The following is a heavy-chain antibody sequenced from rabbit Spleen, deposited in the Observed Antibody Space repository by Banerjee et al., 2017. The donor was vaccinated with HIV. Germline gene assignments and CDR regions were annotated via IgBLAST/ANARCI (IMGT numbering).Heavy chain of an antibody. CDR3: ARDTSSSFSSYGMAL. Sequence: QSLEESGGGLVQPEGSLTLTCIASGVSFSGSSYMCWVRQAPGKGLEWIACIEGGSSSFTYFASWAKGRFTISKTSSTTVTLQMTSLTAADTASYFCARDTSSSFSSYGMALWGPGTLVTIS. J-gene: IGHJ6*01. D-gene: IGHD1-1*01. CDR1: GVSFSGSSY. V-gene: IGHV1S40*01. CDR2: IEGGSSSFT.